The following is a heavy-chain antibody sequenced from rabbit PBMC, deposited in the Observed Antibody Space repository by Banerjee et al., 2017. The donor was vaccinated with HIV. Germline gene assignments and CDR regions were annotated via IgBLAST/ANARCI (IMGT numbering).Heavy chain of an antibody. V-gene: IGHV1S40*01. CDR1: GFSFSDNYY. Sequence: QSLEESGGDLVKPGASLTLTCTASGFSFSDNYYMCWVRQAPGKGLEWIACIYAGSGGSTYYASWAKGRFTISKTSSTTVTLQMTSLTAADTATYFCATNFTLWGQGTLVTVS. CDR2: IYAGSGGST. CDR3: ATNFTL. J-gene: IGHJ4*01.